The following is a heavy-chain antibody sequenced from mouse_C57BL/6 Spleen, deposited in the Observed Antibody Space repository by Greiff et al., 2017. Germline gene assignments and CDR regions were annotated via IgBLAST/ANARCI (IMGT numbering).Heavy chain of an antibody. Sequence: QVQLQQPGAELVRPGSSVKLSCKASGYTFTSYWMDWVKQRPGQGLEWIGNIYPSDSETHYNQKFKDKATLTVDKSSSTAYMQLSSLTSEDSAVYYCATSGGIYDGYPFAYWGQGTLVTVSA. D-gene: IGHD2-3*01. CDR3: ATSGGIYDGYPFAY. CDR2: IYPSDSET. V-gene: IGHV1-61*01. CDR1: GYTFTSYW. J-gene: IGHJ3*01.